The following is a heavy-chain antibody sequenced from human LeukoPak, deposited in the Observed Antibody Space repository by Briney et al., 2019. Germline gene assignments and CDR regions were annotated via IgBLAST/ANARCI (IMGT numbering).Heavy chain of an antibody. V-gene: IGHV1-46*01. Sequence: ASVKVSCKASGYTFTSYYMHWVRQAPGQGLEWMGIINPSGGSTSYAQKFQGRVTMTRDMSTSTVYMELCSLRSEDTAVYYCARDGIGGYSYGYYAFDIWGQGTMVTVSS. D-gene: IGHD5-18*01. CDR3: ARDGIGGYSYGYYAFDI. CDR2: INPSGGST. CDR1: GYTFTSYY. J-gene: IGHJ3*02.